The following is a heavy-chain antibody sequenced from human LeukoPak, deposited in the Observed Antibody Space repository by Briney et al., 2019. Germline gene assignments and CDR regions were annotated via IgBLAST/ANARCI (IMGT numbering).Heavy chain of an antibody. V-gene: IGHV3-9*01. CDR2: ISWNSGSI. CDR3: AKARYYDSSGYLDY. D-gene: IGHD3-22*01. J-gene: IGHJ4*02. CDR1: GFTFDDYA. Sequence: GGSLRLSCAASGFTFDDYAMPWVRHAPGKGLEWVSGISWNSGSIGYADSVKGRFTISRDNAKNSLYLQMNSLRAEDTALYYCAKARYYDSSGYLDYWGQGTLVTVSS.